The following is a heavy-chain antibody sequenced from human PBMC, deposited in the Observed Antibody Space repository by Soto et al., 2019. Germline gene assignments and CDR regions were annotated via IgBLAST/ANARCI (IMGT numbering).Heavy chain of an antibody. V-gene: IGHV3-30*03. D-gene: IGHD2-2*01. J-gene: IGHJ4*02. CDR3: ARDYYQLDY. CDR1: GFTFSSYA. CDR2: ISYDGSNK. Sequence: GGSLRLSCAASGFTFSSYAMSWVRQAPGKGLEWAAVISYDGSNKYYADSVKGRFTISRDNAKNTLYLQMNSLRDEDTAVYYCARDYYQLDYWGQGTPVTVSS.